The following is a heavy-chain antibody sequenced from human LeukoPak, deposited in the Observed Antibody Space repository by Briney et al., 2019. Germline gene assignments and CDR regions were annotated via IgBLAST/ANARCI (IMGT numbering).Heavy chain of an antibody. V-gene: IGHV1-2*02. CDR3: ARGRVGATRRSYYYYYMDV. J-gene: IGHJ6*03. D-gene: IGHD1-26*01. Sequence: ASVKVSCKASGYTFTGYYMHWVRQAPGQGLEWMGWINPNSGGTNYAQKFQGRVTMTRDTSISTAYMELSRLRSDDTAVYYCARGRVGATRRSYYYYYMDVWGKGTTVTVSS. CDR2: INPNSGGT. CDR1: GYTFTGYY.